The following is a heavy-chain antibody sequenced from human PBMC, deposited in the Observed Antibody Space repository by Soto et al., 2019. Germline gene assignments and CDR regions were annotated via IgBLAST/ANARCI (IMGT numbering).Heavy chain of an antibody. CDR2: IWYDGSMK. D-gene: IGHD6-19*01. V-gene: IGHV3-33*01. Sequence: QLGGSLGLSCAGSGFTSVSYGMNWVRQVPGRGLGWVAVIWYDGSMKYYADSVKGRFTISRDNSKNTLYLQMNSLRAEDTAVYYCARDSGWYRRYFQHWGQGTLVTVSS. J-gene: IGHJ1*01. CDR1: GFTSVSYG. CDR3: ARDSGWYRRYFQH.